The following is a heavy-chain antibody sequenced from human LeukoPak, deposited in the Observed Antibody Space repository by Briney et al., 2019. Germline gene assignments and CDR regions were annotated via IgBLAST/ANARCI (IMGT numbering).Heavy chain of an antibody. D-gene: IGHD4-17*01. CDR1: GFTFSSYS. CDR3: ARGDKQDYGDYDGRYYFDY. J-gene: IGHJ4*02. CDR2: ISSSSSTI. V-gene: IGHV3-48*01. Sequence: EGSLRLSCAASGFTFSSYSMNWVRQAPGKGLEWVSYISSSSSTIYYADSVKGRFTISRDNAKNSLYLQMNSLRAEDTAVYYCARGDKQDYGDYDGRYYFDYWGQGTLVTVSS.